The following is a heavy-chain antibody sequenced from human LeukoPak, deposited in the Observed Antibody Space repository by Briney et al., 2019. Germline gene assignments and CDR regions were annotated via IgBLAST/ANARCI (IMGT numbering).Heavy chain of an antibody. CDR2: ISSNGGST. J-gene: IGHJ4*02. CDR3: VEAARFYYDLGDYFDY. V-gene: IGHV3-64D*06. CDR1: GFTFSSYA. Sequence: GGSLRLSCSASGFTFSSYAMHWVRQARGKGLECVSAISSNGGSTYYADSVKGRFTISSDNSKNTLYLQMSSLRAEDTAVYYCVEAARFYYDLGDYFDYWGQGTLVTVSS. D-gene: IGHD3-16*01.